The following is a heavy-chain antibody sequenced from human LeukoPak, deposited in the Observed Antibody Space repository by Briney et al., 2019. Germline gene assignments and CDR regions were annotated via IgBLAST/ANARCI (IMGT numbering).Heavy chain of an antibody. CDR1: GFTFSSYA. J-gene: IGHJ4*02. Sequence: GGSLRLSCAASGFTFSSYALHWVRQAPGKGLEYVSAITSNGETTYYANSVKGRFTISRDNSKNTLYLQMGSLRAEDMAVYYCARGAGGSYDYWGQGTLVTVSS. V-gene: IGHV3-64*01. CDR2: ITSNGETT. CDR3: ARGAGGSYDY. D-gene: IGHD1-26*01.